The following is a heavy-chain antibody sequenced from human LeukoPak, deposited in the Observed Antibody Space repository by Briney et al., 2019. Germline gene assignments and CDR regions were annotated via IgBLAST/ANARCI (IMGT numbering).Heavy chain of an antibody. D-gene: IGHD6-19*01. Sequence: NPGGSLRLSCASSGFTFSDYYMSWIRQAPGKGLEWVSYISSSGSTIYYADSVKGRFTISRDNAKNSLYLQMNSLRAEDTAVYYCARDQIAVAGNAFDIWGQGTMVTVSS. V-gene: IGHV3-11*04. CDR3: ARDQIAVAGNAFDI. J-gene: IGHJ3*02. CDR1: GFTFSDYY. CDR2: ISSSGSTI.